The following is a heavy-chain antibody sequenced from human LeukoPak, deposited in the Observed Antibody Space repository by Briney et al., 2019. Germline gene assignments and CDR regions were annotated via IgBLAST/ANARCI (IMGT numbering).Heavy chain of an antibody. CDR1: GGSISSYY. J-gene: IGHJ4*02. D-gene: IGHD3-22*01. Sequence: PSETLSLTCTVSGGSISSYYWSWIRQPPGKGLEWIAYSYYSGSTNYNPSLKSQVTISVDTSKNQFSLKLSSVTAADTAVYYCARGYYDSSGYYYFDYWGQGTLVTVSS. CDR3: ARGYYDSSGYYYFDY. CDR2: SYYSGST. V-gene: IGHV4-59*01.